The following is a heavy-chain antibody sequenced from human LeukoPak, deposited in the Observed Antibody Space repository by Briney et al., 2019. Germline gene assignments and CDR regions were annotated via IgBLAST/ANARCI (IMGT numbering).Heavy chain of an antibody. CDR3: TRRFGSAICDY. J-gene: IGHJ4*02. Sequence: GGSLRLSCGASGFTFSSYEMNWVRQAPGKGLEWISYISSSGSTIYYADSVKGRFTISRDNAKNSLYLQMNSLRAEDTAVYYCTRRFGSAICDYWGQGTLVTVSS. CDR2: ISSSGSTI. D-gene: IGHD3-16*01. V-gene: IGHV3-48*03. CDR1: GFTFSSYE.